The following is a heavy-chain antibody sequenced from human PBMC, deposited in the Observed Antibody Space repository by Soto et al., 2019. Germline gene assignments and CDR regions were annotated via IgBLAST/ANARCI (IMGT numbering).Heavy chain of an antibody. D-gene: IGHD3-3*01. CDR1: GFTFSSYA. V-gene: IGHV3-30-3*01. J-gene: IGHJ6*02. CDR3: ARDRFVRGWSYYGMDV. CDR2: ISYDGSNK. Sequence: QVQLVESGGGVVQPGRSLRLSCAASGFTFSSYAMHWVRQAPGKGLEWVAVISYDGSNKYYADSVKGRFTISRDNSKNTLYLQMNSLRAEDTAVYYCARDRFVRGWSYYGMDVWGQGTTVTVSS.